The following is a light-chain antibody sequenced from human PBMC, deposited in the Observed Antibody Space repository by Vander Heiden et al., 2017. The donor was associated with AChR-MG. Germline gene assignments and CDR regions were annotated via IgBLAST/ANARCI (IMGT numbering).Light chain of an antibody. CDR2: DVS. J-gene: IGLJ2*01. V-gene: IGLV2-14*03. Sequence: QSALTQPASVSGSPRQPLTISGTGTSSDVGGYNYVSWYQQHPGKAPKLMIYDVSNRPSGVSNRFSGSKSGNTASLTISGLQAEDEADYYCSSYTSSSTLEVVFGGGTKLTVL. CDR1: SSDVGGYNY. CDR3: SSYTSSSTLEVV.